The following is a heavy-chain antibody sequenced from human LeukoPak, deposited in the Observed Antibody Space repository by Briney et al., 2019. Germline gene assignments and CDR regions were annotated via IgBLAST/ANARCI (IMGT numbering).Heavy chain of an antibody. CDR1: GFTFSSYE. D-gene: IGHD3-9*01. CDR2: ISSSGSTI. CDR3: AKDRYDTLPDY. Sequence: GGSLRLSCAASGFTFSSYEMNWVRQAPGKGLEWVSYISSSGSTIYYADSVKGRFTISRDNSKNTLYLQMNSLRAEDTAVYYCAKDRYDTLPDYWGQGTLVTVSS. J-gene: IGHJ4*02. V-gene: IGHV3-48*03.